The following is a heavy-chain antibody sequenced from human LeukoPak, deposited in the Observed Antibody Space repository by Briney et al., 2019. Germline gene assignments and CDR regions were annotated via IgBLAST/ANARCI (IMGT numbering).Heavy chain of an antibody. V-gene: IGHV4-59*04. D-gene: IGHD3-22*01. CDR1: GGSISSYY. CDR2: IYYSGST. CDR3: ARLGISTYYYDSSGYYYGREIYWYFDL. Sequence: SETLSLTCTVSGGSISSYYWSWIRQPPGKGLEWIGYIYYSGSTYYNPSLKSRVTISVDTSKNQFSLKLSSVTAADTAVYYCARLGISTYYYDSSGYYYGREIYWYFDLWGRGTPVTVSS. J-gene: IGHJ2*01.